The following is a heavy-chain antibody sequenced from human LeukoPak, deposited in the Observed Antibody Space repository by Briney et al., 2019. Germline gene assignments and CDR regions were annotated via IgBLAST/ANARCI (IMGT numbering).Heavy chain of an antibody. CDR2: IKQDGSEK. Sequence: GGSLRLSCAASGFTFSSYWMSWVRQAPGKGLEWVANIKQDGSEKYYVDSVKGRFTISRDNAKNSLYLQMNSLRAEDTAVYYCARERSGLSYGDYALDYWGQGTLVTVSS. CDR3: ARERSGLSYGDYALDY. J-gene: IGHJ4*02. D-gene: IGHD4-17*01. V-gene: IGHV3-7*01. CDR1: GFTFSSYW.